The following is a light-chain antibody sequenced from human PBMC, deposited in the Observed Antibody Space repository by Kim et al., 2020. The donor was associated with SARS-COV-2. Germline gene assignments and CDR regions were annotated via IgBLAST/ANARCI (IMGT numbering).Light chain of an antibody. CDR2: KAS. CDR1: QSISSW. CDR3: QQYNTYWT. V-gene: IGKV1-5*03. Sequence: SASVGDRVTITCRASQSISSWLAWYQQKPGKAPKLLIYKASSLESGVSSRFSGSGSGTDFTLTISNLQPDDFATYYCQQYNTYWTFGQGTKVEIK. J-gene: IGKJ1*01.